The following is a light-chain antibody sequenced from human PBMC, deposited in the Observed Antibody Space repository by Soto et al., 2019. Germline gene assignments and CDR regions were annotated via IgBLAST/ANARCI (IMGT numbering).Light chain of an antibody. Sequence: DIQMTQSPSTLSASVGDRITITCRASQSISSWLAWYQQKPGMAPKLLIYEASTLNIGVPSRFSGSGSGTEFSLTISSLQPDDFATYYCQQYNGYSRTFGQGTKVEIK. CDR2: EAS. J-gene: IGKJ1*01. CDR1: QSISSW. V-gene: IGKV1-5*03. CDR3: QQYNGYSRT.